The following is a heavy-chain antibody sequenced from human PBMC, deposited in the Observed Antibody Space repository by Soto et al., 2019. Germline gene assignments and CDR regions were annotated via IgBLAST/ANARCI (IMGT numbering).Heavy chain of an antibody. CDR1: GFTFSSYA. Sequence: GGSLRLSCAASGFTFSSYAMSWVRQAPGKGLEWVSAISGSGGSTYYADSVKGRFTISRDNSKNTLYLQMNSLRAEDTAVYYCAKVVVDIWTGYAGSYYFDYWGQGTLVTVSS. CDR2: ISGSGGST. V-gene: IGHV3-23*01. CDR3: AKVVVDIWTGYAGSYYFDY. D-gene: IGHD3-9*01. J-gene: IGHJ4*02.